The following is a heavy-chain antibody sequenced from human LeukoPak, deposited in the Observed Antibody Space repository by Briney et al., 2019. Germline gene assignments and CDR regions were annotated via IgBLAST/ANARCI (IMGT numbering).Heavy chain of an antibody. CDR2: IYPGDSDT. CDR1: GYSFTNYW. J-gene: IGHJ4*02. Sequence: PGESLKISCQGSGYSFTNYWIGWVRQMPGKGLEWMGIIYPGDSDTRYSPSFQGQVTISVDKSISTAYLQWSSLKASDTAMYYCARKPRPYSSGWYYFDYWGQGALVTASS. V-gene: IGHV5-51*01. CDR3: ARKPRPYSSGWYYFDY. D-gene: IGHD6-19*01.